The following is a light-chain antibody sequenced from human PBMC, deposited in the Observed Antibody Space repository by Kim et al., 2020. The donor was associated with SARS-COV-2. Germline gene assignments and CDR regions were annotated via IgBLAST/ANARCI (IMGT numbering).Light chain of an antibody. V-gene: IGLV3-1*01. J-gene: IGLJ1*01. CDR1: KLGDKY. CDR2: HDS. Sequence: SYELTQPPSVSVSPGQTASITCSGDKLGDKYACWYQQQPGQSPVLVIYHDSKRPSVLPERFSGSTSGNTATLTISGTQALVEADYYCQAWDSSTVVFGTG. CDR3: QAWDSSTVV.